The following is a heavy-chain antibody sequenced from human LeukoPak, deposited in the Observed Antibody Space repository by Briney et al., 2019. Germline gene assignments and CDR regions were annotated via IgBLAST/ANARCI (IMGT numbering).Heavy chain of an antibody. D-gene: IGHD2-15*01. CDR1: AFTFSRYA. CDR2: ISGSGGST. V-gene: IGHV3-23*01. CDR3: AKSIRSYCSGGSCPGY. Sequence: GGSLGLFCAASAFTFSRYAMSWVRQAPGKGLEWVSAISGSGGSTYYADSVKGRFTISRDNSKKTLYLQMNSLRAEDTAVYYCAKSIRSYCSGGSCPGYWGQGTLVTVSS. J-gene: IGHJ4*02.